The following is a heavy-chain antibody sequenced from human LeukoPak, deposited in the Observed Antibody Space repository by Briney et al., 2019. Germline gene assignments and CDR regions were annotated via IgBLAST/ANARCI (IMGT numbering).Heavy chain of an antibody. Sequence: GGSLRLSCAASGFIFEDYTMHWVRQVPGKTLEWVSLVNWHGTTYYADSLKGRFTISRDNSKNSLYLQMDSLRIEDTAFYYCAKDLTYESSGSVIDNWGRGTLVTVSS. CDR3: AKDLTYESSGSVIDN. D-gene: IGHD3-22*01. CDR1: GFIFEDYT. CDR2: VNWHGTT. V-gene: IGHV3-43*01. J-gene: IGHJ4*02.